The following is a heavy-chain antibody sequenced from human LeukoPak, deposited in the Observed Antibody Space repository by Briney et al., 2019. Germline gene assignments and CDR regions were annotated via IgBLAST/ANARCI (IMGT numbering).Heavy chain of an antibody. J-gene: IGHJ6*03. CDR1: GGSFSGYY. Sequence: PSETLSLTCAVYGGSFSGYYWSWIRQPPGKGLEWIGEINHSGSTNYNPSLKSRVTILVDTSKNQFSLKVTSVTAADTAVYYCARLRPTRRWLGDIHHYYMDVWGKGTTVT. V-gene: IGHV4-34*01. CDR3: ARLRPTRRWLGDIHHYYMDV. CDR2: INHSGST. D-gene: IGHD3-10*01.